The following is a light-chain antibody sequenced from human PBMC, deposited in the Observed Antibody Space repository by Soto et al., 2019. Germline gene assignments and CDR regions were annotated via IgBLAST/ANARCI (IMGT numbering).Light chain of an antibody. J-gene: IGKJ3*01. Sequence: DIHMTQSPSTLSASVGDRVTITCRASQSVSYWLAWYQQKPGKAPKLLIHDASILESGVPSRFRGGGSGQEFTLTISGLQPYDFATYYCQQYGFSFGPGTQVEMK. CDR2: DAS. V-gene: IGKV1-5*01. CDR1: QSVSYW. CDR3: QQYGFS.